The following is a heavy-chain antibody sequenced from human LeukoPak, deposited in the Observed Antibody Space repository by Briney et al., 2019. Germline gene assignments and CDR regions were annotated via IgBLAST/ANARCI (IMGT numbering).Heavy chain of an antibody. V-gene: IGHV4-39*07. CDR1: GGSISSSSYY. Sequence: SETLSLTCTVSGGSISSSSYYWGWIRQPPGKGLEWIGSIYYSGSTYYNPSLKSRVTISVDTSKNQFSVKLSAVTAADTAVYYCARERERYFDLWGRGTLVTVSS. CDR3: ARERERYFDL. CDR2: IYYSGST. J-gene: IGHJ2*01.